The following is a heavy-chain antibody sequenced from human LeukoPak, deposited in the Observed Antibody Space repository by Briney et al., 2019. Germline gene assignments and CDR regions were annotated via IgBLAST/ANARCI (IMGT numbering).Heavy chain of an antibody. CDR1: GYTFTSYD. V-gene: IGHV1-8*03. CDR3: ARAITMIVVVITKVWFDP. CDR2: MNPNSGNT. Sequence: ASVKVSCKASGYTFTSYDINWVRQATGQGLEWMGWMNPNSGNTGYAQKFQGRVTITRNTSISTAYMELSSLRSEDTAVYYCARAITMIVVVITKVWFDPWGQGTLVTVSS. D-gene: IGHD3-22*01. J-gene: IGHJ5*02.